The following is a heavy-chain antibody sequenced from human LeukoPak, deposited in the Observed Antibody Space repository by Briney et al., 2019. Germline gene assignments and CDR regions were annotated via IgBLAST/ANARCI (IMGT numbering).Heavy chain of an antibody. CDR3: ARAFDWSINWFDP. CDR2: INPNSSGT. D-gene: IGHD3-9*01. V-gene: IGHV1-2*02. CDR1: GYTFTGYY. Sequence: ASVKVSCKASGYTFTGYYMHWVRQAPGQGLEWMGWINPNSSGTNYAQKFQGRVTMTRDTSISTAYMELSRLRSDDTAVYYCARAFDWSINWFDPWGQGTLVTVSS. J-gene: IGHJ5*02.